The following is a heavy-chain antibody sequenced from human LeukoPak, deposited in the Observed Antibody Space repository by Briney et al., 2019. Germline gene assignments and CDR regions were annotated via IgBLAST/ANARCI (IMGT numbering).Heavy chain of an antibody. CDR2: ISYIGST. CDR3: ARDLVTVIKGFDI. D-gene: IGHD4-17*01. J-gene: IGHJ3*02. CDR1: DDSFSSHY. Sequence: SETLSLTCAVSDDSFSSHYWTWIRQPPGKGLEWIGYISYIGSTNYNPSLKSRVTISIDTSRNQFSLRLSCVTAADTAVYYCARDLVTVIKGFDIWGQGTMVSVSS. V-gene: IGHV4-59*11.